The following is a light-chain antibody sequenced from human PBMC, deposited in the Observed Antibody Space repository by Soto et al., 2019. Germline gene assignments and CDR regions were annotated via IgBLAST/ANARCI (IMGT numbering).Light chain of an antibody. CDR3: QQFDSYPLS. J-gene: IGKJ4*01. V-gene: IGKV1-9*01. Sequence: IPLTQSPSSLSASVGDRVTITCRASQGINTFLAWYQQKPGKAPKLLIYTASTLQSGVPSRFSGSGSGTDFTLTISSLQSEDFATYYCQQFDSYPLSFGGGTRVEIK. CDR1: QGINTF. CDR2: TAS.